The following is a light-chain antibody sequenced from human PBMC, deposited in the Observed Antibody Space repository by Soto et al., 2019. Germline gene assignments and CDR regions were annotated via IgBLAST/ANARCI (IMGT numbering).Light chain of an antibody. V-gene: IGLV2-11*01. CDR2: DVT. J-gene: IGLJ1*01. CDR1: SSDVGGYNF. Sequence: QSALTQPRSVSGSPGQSVTISCTGTSSDVGGYNFVSWYQQYPGKAPKLIIYDVTKGPSGVPDRFSGSKSGNTASLTVSGLQAEDEADYYCSSYAGSSNVFGTGTKVTVL. CDR3: SSYAGSSNV.